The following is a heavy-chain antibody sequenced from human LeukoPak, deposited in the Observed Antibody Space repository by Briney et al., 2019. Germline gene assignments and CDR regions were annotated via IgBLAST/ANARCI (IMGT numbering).Heavy chain of an antibody. D-gene: IGHD4-17*01. CDR2: IHIYRGNT. J-gene: IGHJ4*02. V-gene: IGHV1-18*01. CDR1: GYSSSNYG. CDR3: ARKHDYGDYVVDY. Sequence: ASVKVSCKASGYSSSNYGISWVRQAPGQGLEWMGWIHIYRGNTNYAQKFQGRVTMTTDTSTSTVYMELSSLRSEDTAVYYCARKHDYGDYVVDYWGQGTLVTVSS.